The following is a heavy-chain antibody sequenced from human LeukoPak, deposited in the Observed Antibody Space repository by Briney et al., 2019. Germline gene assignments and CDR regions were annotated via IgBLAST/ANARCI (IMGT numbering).Heavy chain of an antibody. Sequence: ASVKVSCKASGYSFTAYYMHWVRQAPGQGLEYMGWINPNSGGTNSSQKFQDRVTLTRDTSISTAYMELSSLTSDDTAVYYYARAYGSGSSYHPDYWGQGTLVTVSS. D-gene: IGHD3-10*01. CDR2: INPNSGGT. V-gene: IGHV1-2*02. CDR3: ARAYGSGSSYHPDY. CDR1: GYSFTAYY. J-gene: IGHJ4*02.